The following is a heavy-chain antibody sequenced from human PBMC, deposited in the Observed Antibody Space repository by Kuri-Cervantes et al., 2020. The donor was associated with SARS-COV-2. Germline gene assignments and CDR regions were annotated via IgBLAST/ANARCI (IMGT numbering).Heavy chain of an antibody. CDR2: ISGSGGST. V-gene: IGHV3-23*01. Sequence: GGSLRLSCAASGFTFSSYAMSWVRQAPGKGLEWVSAISGSGGSTYYADSVKGRFTISRDNSENTLYLQMNSLRAEDTAVYYCTTDLGNYGPFDYWGQGTLVTVSS. J-gene: IGHJ4*02. D-gene: IGHD4-11*01. CDR3: TTDLGNYGPFDY. CDR1: GFTFSSYA.